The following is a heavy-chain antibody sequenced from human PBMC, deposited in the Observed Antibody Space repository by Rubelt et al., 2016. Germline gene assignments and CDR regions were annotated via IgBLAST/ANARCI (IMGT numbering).Heavy chain of an antibody. J-gene: IGHJ2*01. V-gene: IGHV4-34*08. Sequence: QVELHQWGAGLLKTSETLSLTRAVYGETFSNYYWSWVRQPPGKELEWIGEINDSGSATCNPSLKSRVTLSVDASKSQFSLELTSVTAACTAAYYCAGREYSGYDRLDYWYLDLWGRGTLVTGSS. D-gene: IGHD5-12*01. CDR2: INDSGSA. CDR3: AGREYSGYDRLDYWYLDL. CDR1: GETFSNYY.